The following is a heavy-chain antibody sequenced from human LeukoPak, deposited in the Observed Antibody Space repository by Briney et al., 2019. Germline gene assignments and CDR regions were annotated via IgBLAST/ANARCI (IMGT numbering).Heavy chain of an antibody. CDR3: AKGTYSSAWYRGFDY. D-gene: IGHD6-19*01. CDR1: GLSFNSYG. J-gene: IGHJ4*02. CDR2: ISYDGSNT. V-gene: IGHV3-30*18. Sequence: GGSLRLSCAVSGLSFNSYGMHWVRQAPGKGLEWVAVISYDGSNTYYADSVKGRFTISRDNSKSTLYLQMNSLRAEDTAVYYCAKGTYSSAWYRGFDYWGQGTLVTVSS.